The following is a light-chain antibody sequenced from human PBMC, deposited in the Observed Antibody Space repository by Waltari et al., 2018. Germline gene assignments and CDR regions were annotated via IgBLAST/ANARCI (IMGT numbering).Light chain of an antibody. V-gene: IGKV1-5*03. CDR3: LQYHSYSK. Sequence: DIQMTQSPSTLSASVGDSVTITCRASETVLTWLAWYQQKPGKAPKHLIYKASSLESGVPSRFSGSASGTEFTLTISSLQPDDSATYYCLQYHSYSKFGQGTKLEIK. J-gene: IGKJ2*01. CDR1: ETVLTW. CDR2: KAS.